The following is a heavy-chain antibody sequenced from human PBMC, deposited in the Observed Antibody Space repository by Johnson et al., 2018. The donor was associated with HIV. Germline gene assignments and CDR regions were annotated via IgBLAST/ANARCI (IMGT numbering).Heavy chain of an antibody. D-gene: IGHD6-6*01. J-gene: IGHJ3*02. CDR1: RFTFSSYS. CDR2: ISYDGTDK. V-gene: IGHV3-30*04. Sequence: QVQLVESGGGVVQPGRSLRLSCAASRFTFSSYSMHWVRQAPGKGLEWVALISYDGTDKYYADSVKGRFTISRDNSKNTLYLQMNSLKTEDTAVYYCTTRFIAARAFDIWGQGTMVTVSS. CDR3: TTRFIAARAFDI.